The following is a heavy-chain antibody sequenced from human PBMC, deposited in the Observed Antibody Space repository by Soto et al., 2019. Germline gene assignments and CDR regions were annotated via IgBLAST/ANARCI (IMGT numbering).Heavy chain of an antibody. CDR1: GFTFSSYS. CDR3: ARDIYYDILTGPTGWFDP. J-gene: IGHJ5*02. V-gene: IGHV3-21*01. D-gene: IGHD3-9*01. CDR2: ISSSSSYI. Sequence: GWSLRLSCAASGFTFSSYSMNWVRQAPGKGLEWVSSISSSSSYIYYADSVKGRFTISRDNAKNSLYLQMNSLRAEDTAVYYCARDIYYDILTGPTGWFDPWGQGTLVTVSS.